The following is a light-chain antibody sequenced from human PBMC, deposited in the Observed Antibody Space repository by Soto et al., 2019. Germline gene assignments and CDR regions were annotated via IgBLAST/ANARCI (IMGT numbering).Light chain of an antibody. V-gene: IGLV3-21*04. J-gene: IGLJ1*01. Sequence: SYELTQPPSVSVAPGKTARITCGGNNIGSKSVHWYQQKPGQAPVLVIYYDSDRPSGIPERFSGSNSGNTATLTISRVEAGDEADYYCQVWDSSSYNYVFGTGTKLTV. CDR1: NIGSKS. CDR3: QVWDSSSYNYV. CDR2: YDS.